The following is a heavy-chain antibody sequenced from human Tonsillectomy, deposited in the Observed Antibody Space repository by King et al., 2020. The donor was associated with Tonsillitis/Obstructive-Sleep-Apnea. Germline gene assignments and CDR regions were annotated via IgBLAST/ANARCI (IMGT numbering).Heavy chain of an antibody. CDR3: ARVLWYGDRSGIDY. CDR2: ISSRSSTI. J-gene: IGHJ4*02. V-gene: IGHV3-48*02. Sequence: DVQLVESGGGLVQPGGSLRLSCAASGFTFRSYSMKLVRQAPGKGLEWVSYISSRSSTIFYADSVKGRFTISRDNGENSLYLQMNSLRDEDTAVYYCARVLWYGDRSGIDYWGQGTLVTVSS. CDR1: GFTFRSYS. D-gene: IGHD4-17*01.